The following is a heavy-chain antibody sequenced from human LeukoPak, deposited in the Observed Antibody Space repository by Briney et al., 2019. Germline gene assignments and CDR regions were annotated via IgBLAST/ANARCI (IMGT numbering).Heavy chain of an antibody. V-gene: IGHV1-18*01. CDR1: GYRFSSYG. CDR3: AREGLEYYGMDV. CDR2: ISGNKGNT. D-gene: IGHD3-16*01. J-gene: IGHJ6*02. Sequence: ASVKVSCKASGYRFSSYGITWVRQAPGQGLEWMGWISGNKGNTNYAQKFQGRVTMTIDTSTTTAYMEVRSLRSDDTAMYYCAREGLEYYGMDVWGQGTTATVSS.